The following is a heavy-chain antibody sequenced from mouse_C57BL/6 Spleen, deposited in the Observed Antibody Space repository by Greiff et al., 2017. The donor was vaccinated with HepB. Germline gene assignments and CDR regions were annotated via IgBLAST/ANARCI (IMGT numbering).Heavy chain of an antibody. CDR3: ARYTTVEVIYFDY. J-gene: IGHJ2*01. CDR2: IRNKANGYTT. D-gene: IGHD1-1*01. CDR1: GFTFTDYY. Sequence: EVHLVESGGGLVQPGGSLSLSCAAFGFTFTDYYMSWVRQPPGKALEWLGFIRNKANGYTTEYSASVKGRFTISRDNSQSILYLQMNALRAEDSATYYCARYTTVEVIYFDYWGQGTTLTVSS. V-gene: IGHV7-3*01.